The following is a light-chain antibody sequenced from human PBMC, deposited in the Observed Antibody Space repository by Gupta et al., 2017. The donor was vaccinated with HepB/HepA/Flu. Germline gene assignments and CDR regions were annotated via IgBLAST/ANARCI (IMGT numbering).Light chain of an antibody. CDR1: NIGTES. V-gene: IGLV3-21*04. CDR2: YHT. Sequence: SFVLTQPPSASVAPGKKDSITCVGNNIGTESVHWYQQKAGQAPVLVIYYHTDRPSGIPERFSGSNSGNTATLTISRVEAGDEADYYCQVWDDISGHVVFGGGTKLAVL. CDR3: QVWDDISGHVV. J-gene: IGLJ2*01.